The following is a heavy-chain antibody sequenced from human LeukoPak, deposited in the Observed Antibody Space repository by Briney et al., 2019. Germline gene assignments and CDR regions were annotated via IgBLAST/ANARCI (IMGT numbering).Heavy chain of an antibody. Sequence: GGSLGLSCAASGFTFSSYWMSWVRQAPGKGLEWVANIKQDGSEKYYVDSVKGRFTISRDNAKNSLYLQMNSLRAEDTAVYYCASTIDKDDFWSGYPLDYWGQGTLVTVSS. D-gene: IGHD3-3*01. V-gene: IGHV3-7*01. CDR1: GFTFSSYW. J-gene: IGHJ4*02. CDR3: ASTIDKDDFWSGYPLDY. CDR2: IKQDGSEK.